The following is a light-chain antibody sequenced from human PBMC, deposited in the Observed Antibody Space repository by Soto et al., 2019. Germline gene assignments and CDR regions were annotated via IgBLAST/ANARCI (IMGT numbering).Light chain of an antibody. CDR3: AAWDVSLNGHYA. Sequence: QAVVTQPPSVSGTPGQRVTISCSGSFSNIGSSSVNWYQQFPGTAPKLLMYNDNQWPSGVPDRFSGSRSGTSASLAISGLQSEDEADYFCAAWDVSLNGHYAFGTGTKLTVL. V-gene: IGLV1-44*01. CDR1: FSNIGSSS. J-gene: IGLJ1*01. CDR2: NDN.